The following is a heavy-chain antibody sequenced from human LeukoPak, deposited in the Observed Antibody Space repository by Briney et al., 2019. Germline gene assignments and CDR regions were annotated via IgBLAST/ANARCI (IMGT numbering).Heavy chain of an antibody. CDR1: GGPISSYY. J-gene: IGHJ6*02. Sequence: SETLSLTCTVSGGPISSYYWSWIRQPPGKGLEWIGYIYYSGSTNYNPSLKSRVTISVDTSKNQFSLKLSSVTAADTAVYYCARLGYCSSTSCYFDYYYGMDVWGQGTTVTVSS. V-gene: IGHV4-59*08. D-gene: IGHD2-2*01. CDR2: IYYSGST. CDR3: ARLGYCSSTSCYFDYYYGMDV.